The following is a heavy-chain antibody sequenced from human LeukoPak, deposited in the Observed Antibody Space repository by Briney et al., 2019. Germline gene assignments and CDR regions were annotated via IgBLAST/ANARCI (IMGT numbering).Heavy chain of an antibody. D-gene: IGHD6-6*01. V-gene: IGHV4-39*07. CDR1: GGSISSSTYY. Sequence: PSETLSLTCAVSGGSISSSTYYWGWIRQPPGKGLEWIVTIYYRGTTYYNPSLKSRVTISVDTSKNQFSLKLSSLTAADTAVYYCARDFSSSSSVYYYYYMDVWGKGTTVTVSS. J-gene: IGHJ6*03. CDR2: IYYRGTT. CDR3: ARDFSSSSSVYYYYYMDV.